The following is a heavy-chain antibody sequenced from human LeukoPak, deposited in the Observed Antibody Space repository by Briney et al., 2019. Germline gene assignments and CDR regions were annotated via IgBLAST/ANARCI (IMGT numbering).Heavy chain of an antibody. D-gene: IGHD3-16*02. V-gene: IGHV3-48*04. CDR2: ISSSSSTI. Sequence: PGGSLRLSCAASGFTFSSYSMNWVRQAPGKGLEWVSYISSSSSTIYYADSVKGRFTISRDNAKNSLYLQMNSLRAEDTAVYYCARDDDYVWGSYRPCDYWGQGTLVTVSS. CDR3: ARDDDYVWGSYRPCDY. J-gene: IGHJ4*02. CDR1: GFTFSSYS.